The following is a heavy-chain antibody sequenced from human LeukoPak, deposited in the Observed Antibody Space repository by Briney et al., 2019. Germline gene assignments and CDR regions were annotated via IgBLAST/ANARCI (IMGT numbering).Heavy chain of an antibody. CDR2: IYSGGST. CDR1: GFTVSSNY. CDR3: ASPLGYSYGLDY. D-gene: IGHD5-18*01. V-gene: IGHV3-66*02. J-gene: IGHJ4*02. Sequence: PGGSLRLSCAASGFTVSSNYMSWVRQAPGKGLEWVSVIYSGGSTYYADSVKARFTISRDNSKNTLYLQMNSLRAEDTAVYYCASPLGYSYGLDYWGQGTLVTVSS.